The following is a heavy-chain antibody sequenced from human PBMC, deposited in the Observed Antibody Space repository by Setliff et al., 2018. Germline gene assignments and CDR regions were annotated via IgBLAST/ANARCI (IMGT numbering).Heavy chain of an antibody. V-gene: IGHV3-53*01. D-gene: IGHD5-12*01. Sequence: GGSLRLSCAVSGFTVNSNYMCWARQAPGKGLEWVSVIYRDGSTYYADSVQGRFTISRDNSKNTLYLQMNSLRVEDTAVYYCARGGTFRYFDFWGQGAPVTVS. CDR1: GFTVNSNY. CDR2: IYRDGST. J-gene: IGHJ4*02. CDR3: ARGGTFRYFDF.